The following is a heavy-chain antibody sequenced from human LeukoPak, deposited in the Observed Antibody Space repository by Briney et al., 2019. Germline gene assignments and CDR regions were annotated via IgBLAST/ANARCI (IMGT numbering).Heavy chain of an antibody. J-gene: IGHJ6*04. V-gene: IGHV3-30*03. Sequence: GGSLRLSCAASGFTFSSYGMHWVRQAPGKGLEWVAVISYDGSNKYYADSVKGRFTISRDNSKNTLYLQMNSLRAEDTAVYYCAGGGGGSLRYYGMDVWGKGTTVTVSS. CDR1: GFTFSSYG. CDR2: ISYDGSNK. CDR3: AGGGGGSLRYYGMDV. D-gene: IGHD2-15*01.